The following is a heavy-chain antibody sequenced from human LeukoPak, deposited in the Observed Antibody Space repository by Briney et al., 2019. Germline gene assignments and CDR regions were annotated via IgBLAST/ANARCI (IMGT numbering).Heavy chain of an antibody. J-gene: IGHJ4*02. V-gene: IGHV3-33*01. CDR3: ARDITMFRYFDY. CDR1: GFTFSSYG. CDR2: IWYDGSNK. Sequence: GGSLRLSCAASGFTFSSYGMHWVRQAPGKGLEWVAVIWYDGSNKYYADSVKGRFTISRDNSKNTLYLQMNGLRAEDTAVYYCARDITMFRYFDYWGQGTLVTVSS. D-gene: IGHD3-10*02.